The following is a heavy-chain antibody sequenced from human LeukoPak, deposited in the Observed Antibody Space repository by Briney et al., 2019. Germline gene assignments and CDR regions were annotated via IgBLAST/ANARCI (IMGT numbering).Heavy chain of an antibody. Sequence: SETLSLTCTVSGGSISSYYWGWIRQPPGKGLEWIGSIYYSGSTYYNPSLKSRVTISVDTSKNQFSLKLSSVTAADTAVYYCARVKVAAAGNWFDPWGQGTLVTVSS. D-gene: IGHD6-13*01. CDR2: IYYSGST. CDR1: GGSISSYY. J-gene: IGHJ5*02. CDR3: ARVKVAAAGNWFDP. V-gene: IGHV4-39*07.